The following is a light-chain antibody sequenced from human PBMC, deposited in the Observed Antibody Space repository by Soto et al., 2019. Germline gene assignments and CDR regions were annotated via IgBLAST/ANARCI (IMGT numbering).Light chain of an antibody. CDR3: MQSIQLPRT. CDR1: QSLLHSNGKTH. V-gene: IGKV2D-29*01. Sequence: DIVMTQSPLSLSVTPGQPASISCTSSQSLLHSNGKTHMYWYLQKPGQPPQVLIYEVSNRFSGVPDRCSGGGSGTDFTLKISRVEAEYVGVYYCMQSIQLPRTFGPGTKVDLK. CDR2: EVS. J-gene: IGKJ3*01.